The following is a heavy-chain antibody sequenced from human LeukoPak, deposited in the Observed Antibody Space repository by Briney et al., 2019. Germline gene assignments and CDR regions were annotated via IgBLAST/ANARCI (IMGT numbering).Heavy chain of an antibody. D-gene: IGHD3-10*01. Sequence: GESLRLSCTASGFTFGDYAMSWVRQAPGKGLEWVGFIRSKAYGGTTEYAASVKGRFTISRDDSKSIAYLQMNSLKTEDTAVYYCTSYVYYNMDVWGKGTTVTVSS. CDR1: GFTFGDYA. CDR2: IRSKAYGGTT. V-gene: IGHV3-49*04. J-gene: IGHJ6*03. CDR3: TSYVYYNMDV.